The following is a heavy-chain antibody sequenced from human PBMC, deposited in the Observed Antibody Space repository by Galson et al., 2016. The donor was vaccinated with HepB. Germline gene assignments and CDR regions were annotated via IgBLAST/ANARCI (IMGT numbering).Heavy chain of an antibody. J-gene: IGHJ3*02. Sequence: WIRQAPGKGLEWVGRIESKAEGGTTDYAAPVKGRFTISRDDSKNTLYMQMNSLKIEDTAVYYCTTEGATIQADAFDIWGQGTMVTVSS. D-gene: IGHD1-26*01. CDR3: TTEGATIQADAFDI. CDR2: IESKAEGGTT. V-gene: IGHV3-15*04.